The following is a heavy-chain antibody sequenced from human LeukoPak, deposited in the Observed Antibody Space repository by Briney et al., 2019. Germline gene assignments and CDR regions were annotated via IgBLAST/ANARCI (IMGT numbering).Heavy chain of an antibody. CDR2: IYYSGST. J-gene: IGHJ5*02. CDR1: GGSLSSGDYY. V-gene: IGHV4-30-4*08. Sequence: SETLSLACTVSGGSLSSGDYYWSWIRQPPGKGLEWIGYIYYSGSTYYNPSLKSRVTISVDTSKNQFSLKLSSVTAADTAVYYCARDLYQDWFDPWGQGTLVTVSS. D-gene: IGHD2-8*01. CDR3: ARDLYQDWFDP.